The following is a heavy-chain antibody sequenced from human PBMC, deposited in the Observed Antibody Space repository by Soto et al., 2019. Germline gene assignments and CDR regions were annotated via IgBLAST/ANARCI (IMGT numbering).Heavy chain of an antibody. Sequence: QVQLVQSGAEVKKPGSSVKVSCKASGDTFNSYGITWVRQAPGQGLEWMGGIIPKFGTTKYAQKVQGRVTIDADKFTSTAYMELSSLRSEDTAVYYCATDLLGYCSNSNSYRGYGMEVWGRGTTVTVSS. CDR2: IIPKFGTT. D-gene: IGHD2-2*02. J-gene: IGHJ6*02. CDR3: ATDLLGYCSNSNSYRGYGMEV. CDR1: GDTFNSYG. V-gene: IGHV1-69*06.